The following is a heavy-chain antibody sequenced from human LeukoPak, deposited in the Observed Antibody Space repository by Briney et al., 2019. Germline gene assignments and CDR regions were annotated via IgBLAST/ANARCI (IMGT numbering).Heavy chain of an antibody. CDR2: IYYSGNS. CDR1: GGSITSSSYY. Sequence: PSETLSLTCSVSGGSITSSSYYWGWIRQPPGKGLEWIGSIYYSGNSYYNPSLKSRVTISVDTSKNHFSLRVSSVTAADTAAYYCARDNYSYQYDHYYGMDVWGQGTTVTVSS. CDR3: ARDNYSYQYDHYYGMDV. V-gene: IGHV4-39*07. J-gene: IGHJ6*02. D-gene: IGHD5-18*01.